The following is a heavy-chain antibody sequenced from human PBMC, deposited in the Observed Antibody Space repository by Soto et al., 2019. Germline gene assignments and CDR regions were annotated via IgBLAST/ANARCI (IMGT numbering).Heavy chain of an antibody. CDR2: ISSAGTTI. D-gene: IGHD2-8*01. CDR3: ARDFDCADGVCYKGYYYYGLDV. V-gene: IGHV3-48*02. Sequence: GGSLRLSCVVSGFTFSGYSMNWVRQTPGKGLEWLSYISSAGTTISYADSVKGRFTISRVNAKNSLYLQMNSLRDEDTAVYYCARDFDCADGVCYKGYYYYGLDVWGQGTTVTVSS. J-gene: IGHJ6*02. CDR1: GFTFSGYS.